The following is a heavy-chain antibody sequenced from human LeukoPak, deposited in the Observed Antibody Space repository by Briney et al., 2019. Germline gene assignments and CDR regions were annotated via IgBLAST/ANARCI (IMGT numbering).Heavy chain of an antibody. CDR3: ARGNDFWSGYPTDY. Sequence: GGSLRLSCAASGVTFSSYWMHWVRQAPGKGLVWVSRINSDGSSTSYADSVKGRFTISRDNAKNTLYLQMNSLRAEDTAVYYCARGNDFWSGYPTDYWGQGTLVTVSS. CDR1: GVTFSSYW. J-gene: IGHJ4*02. D-gene: IGHD3-3*01. CDR2: INSDGSST. V-gene: IGHV3-74*01.